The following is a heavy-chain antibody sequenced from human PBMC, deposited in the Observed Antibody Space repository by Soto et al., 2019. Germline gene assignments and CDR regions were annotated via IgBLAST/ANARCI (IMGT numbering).Heavy chain of an antibody. CDR3: AKSSGPYNWFDP. CDR1: GYPFTSYA. V-gene: IGHV1-3*01. D-gene: IGHD6-19*01. CDR2: INAGNGNT. J-gene: IGHJ5*02. Sequence: DSVKVSFKASGYPFTSYAMHWVRQAPGQRLEWMGWINAGNGNTKYSQKFQGRVTITRDTSASTAYMELSSLRSEDTAVYYCAKSSGPYNWFDPWGQGTMVTVSS.